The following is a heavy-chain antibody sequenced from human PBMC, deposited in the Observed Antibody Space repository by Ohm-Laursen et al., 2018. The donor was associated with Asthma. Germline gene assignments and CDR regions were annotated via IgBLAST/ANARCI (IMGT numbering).Heavy chain of an antibody. CDR3: ARRATTVTTRGSFWYFDL. V-gene: IGHV3-7*01. CDR2: INQDGSQK. D-gene: IGHD4-17*01. Sequence: SLRLSCAASGFTFNTYWMSWVRQAPGKGLEWVANINQDGSQKYYVDSVKGRFTLSRINAKNSLSLQMNSLRAEDTAVYYCARRATTVTTRGSFWYFDLWGRGTLVTVSS. J-gene: IGHJ2*01. CDR1: GFTFNTYW.